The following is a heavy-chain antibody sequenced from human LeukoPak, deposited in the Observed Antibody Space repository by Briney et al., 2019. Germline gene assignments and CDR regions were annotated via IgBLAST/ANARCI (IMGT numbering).Heavy chain of an antibody. CDR1: GFPFSSYS. D-gene: IGHD1-1*01. J-gene: IGHJ6*03. CDR3: ARWGRNDVNYYYYVDV. Sequence: GGALLLSFAAAGFPFSSYSMNWVRPAPGKGGEGVSSIRSSSSYIYYADSVKGRFTISRDNAKNSLYLQMNSLRAEDTAVYYCARWGRNDVNYYYYVDVWGKGTTVTVSS. V-gene: IGHV3-21*01. CDR2: IRSSSSYI.